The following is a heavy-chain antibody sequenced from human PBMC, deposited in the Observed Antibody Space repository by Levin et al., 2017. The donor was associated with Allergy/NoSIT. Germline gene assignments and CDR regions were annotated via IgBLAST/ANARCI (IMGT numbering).Heavy chain of an antibody. CDR1: EFIVSSNY. CDR3: VARSNGMDV. V-gene: IGHV3-66*01. CDR2: IYSGSRA. J-gene: IGHJ6*02. Sequence: AGGSLRLSCAASEFIVSSNYMSWVRQAPGKGLDWVSVIYSGSRAYYADSVKGRFTISRDNSKNTLYLQMNSLRAEDTAVYYCVARSNGMDVWGQGTTVTVSS. D-gene: IGHD5-12*01.